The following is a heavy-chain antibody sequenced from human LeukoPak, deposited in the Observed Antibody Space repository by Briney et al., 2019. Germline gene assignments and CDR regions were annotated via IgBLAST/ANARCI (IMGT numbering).Heavy chain of an antibody. V-gene: IGHV3-23*01. CDR3: AKDHSAAGTTFFDY. CDR2: ISGSGGST. CDR1: GFTFSSYW. Sequence: PGGSLRLSCAASGFTFSSYWMSWVRQAPGKGLEWVSAISGSGGSTYYADSVKGRFTISRDNSKNTLYLQMNSLRAEDTAVYYCAKDHSAAGTTFFDYWGQGTLVTVSS. D-gene: IGHD1-1*01. J-gene: IGHJ4*02.